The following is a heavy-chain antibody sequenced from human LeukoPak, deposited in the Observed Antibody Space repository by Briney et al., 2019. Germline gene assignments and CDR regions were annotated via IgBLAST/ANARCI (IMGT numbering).Heavy chain of an antibody. D-gene: IGHD6-19*01. CDR3: AKDLGVDSGGWYESLGWDFDY. J-gene: IGHJ4*02. CDR1: GFTFSSYA. V-gene: IGHV3-23*01. Sequence: GGSLRLSCAASGFTFSSYAMSWVRQAPGKGLEWVSAISGSGGSTYYADSVKGRFTISRDNSKNTLYLQMNSLRAEDTAVYYCAKDLGVDSGGWYESLGWDFDYWGQGTLVTVSS. CDR2: ISGSGGST.